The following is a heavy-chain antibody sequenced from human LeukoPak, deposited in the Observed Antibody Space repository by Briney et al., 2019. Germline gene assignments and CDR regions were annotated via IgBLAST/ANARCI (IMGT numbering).Heavy chain of an antibody. CDR3: ARQKLELRPEAAFDI. V-gene: IGHV4-39*01. J-gene: IGHJ3*02. Sequence: SETLSLTCTVSGGSISSSSYYWGWIRQPAGKGLEWIGSIYYSGSTYYNPSLKSRVTISVDTSKNQFSLKLSSVTAADTAVYYCARQKLELRPEAAFDIWGQGTMVTVSS. D-gene: IGHD1-7*01. CDR1: GGSISSSSYY. CDR2: IYYSGST.